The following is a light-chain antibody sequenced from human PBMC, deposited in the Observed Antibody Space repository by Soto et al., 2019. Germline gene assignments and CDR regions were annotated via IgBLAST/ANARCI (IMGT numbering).Light chain of an antibody. Sequence: QSVLTQPASVSGSPGQSITISCTGTSSDVGDYDYVSWYQKHPDRAPKLIIYEVTNRPSGVSNRFSGSKSGNTASLSISGLQAEDEADYYCSSYTSSNSVVFGGGTKVTGL. CDR1: SSDVGDYDY. CDR3: SSYTSSNSVV. J-gene: IGLJ2*01. CDR2: EVT. V-gene: IGLV2-14*01.